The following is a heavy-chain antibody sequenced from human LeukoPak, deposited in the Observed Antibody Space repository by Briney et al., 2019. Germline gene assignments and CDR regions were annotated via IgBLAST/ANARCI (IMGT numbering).Heavy chain of an antibody. V-gene: IGHV1-2*02. CDR1: GYTFTGYY. D-gene: IGHD3-10*01. J-gene: IGHJ5*02. CDR2: INPNSGGT. CDR3: ARPTYYYGSGPLLP. Sequence: ASVKVSCKASGYTFTGYYMHWVRQAPGQGLEWMGWINPNSGGTNYAQKFQGRVTMTRDTSISTAYMELSRLRSEDTAVYYCARPTYYYGSGPLLPWGQGTLVTVSS.